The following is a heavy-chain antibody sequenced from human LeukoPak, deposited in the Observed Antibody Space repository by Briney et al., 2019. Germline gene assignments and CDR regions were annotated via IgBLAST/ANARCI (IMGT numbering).Heavy chain of an antibody. D-gene: IGHD3-3*01. J-gene: IGHJ4*02. CDR1: GGTFSSYA. CDR3: ALGGYYAYLDY. Sequence: ASVKVSCKASGGTFSSYAISWVRQAPGQGLEWMGGIIPIFGTANYAQKFQGRVTITTDESTNTAYMELSSLRSEDTAVYYCALGGYYAYLDYWGQGTPVTVSS. CDR2: IIPIFGTA. V-gene: IGHV1-69*05.